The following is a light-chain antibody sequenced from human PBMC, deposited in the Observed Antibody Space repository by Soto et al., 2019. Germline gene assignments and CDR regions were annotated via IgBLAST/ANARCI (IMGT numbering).Light chain of an antibody. J-gene: IGLJ3*02. CDR2: DVS. CDR1: SNDVGGYNY. Sequence: QSVLTQPASVSGSPGQSITISCTGTSNDVGGYNYVSWYKQHPGKAPKLIVFDVSNRPSGVSNRFSGSKSGNTASLTISGLQAEDEADYYCTSYTNSDSWVFGGGTKLTVL. CDR3: TSYTNSDSWV. V-gene: IGLV2-14*03.